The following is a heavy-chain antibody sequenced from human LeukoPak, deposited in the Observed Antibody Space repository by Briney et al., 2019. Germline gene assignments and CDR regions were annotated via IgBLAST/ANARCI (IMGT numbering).Heavy chain of an antibody. V-gene: IGHV1-46*01. Sequence: ASVNVSCKASGYTLTSYYMHWVRQAPGQGLEWMGIINPSGGSTSYARKFQGRVTMTRDTSTSTVYMELSSLRSEDTAVYYCARGGYYYDSSGYLNYFDYWGQGTLVTVSS. CDR2: INPSGGST. CDR1: GYTLTSYY. D-gene: IGHD3-22*01. J-gene: IGHJ4*02. CDR3: ARGGYYYDSSGYLNYFDY.